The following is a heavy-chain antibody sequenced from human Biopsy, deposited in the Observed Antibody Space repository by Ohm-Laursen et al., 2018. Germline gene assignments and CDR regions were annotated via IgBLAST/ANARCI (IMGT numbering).Heavy chain of an antibody. J-gene: IGHJ6*02. Sequence: ASVKVSCKASGYTFTSYAISWVRQAPGQGLEWMGWINTENGNTIYAQNLQGRVTMTADTSTSTAYMEVTSLRSDDTAVYYCARAKLEPVYYYFGMDVWGQGTTVTVSS. V-gene: IGHV1-18*01. CDR1: GYTFTSYA. CDR2: INTENGNT. CDR3: ARAKLEPVYYYFGMDV. D-gene: IGHD1-1*01.